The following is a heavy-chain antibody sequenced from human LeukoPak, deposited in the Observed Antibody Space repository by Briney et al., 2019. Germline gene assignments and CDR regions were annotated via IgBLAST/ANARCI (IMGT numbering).Heavy chain of an antibody. J-gene: IGHJ4*02. D-gene: IGHD6-19*01. CDR1: GFTFDDYG. V-gene: IGHV3-20*04. Sequence: GGSLRLSCEGSGFTFDDYGISWVRHVPGKGLQWVSGINWNGAATGHGDSVKGRFTVSRDNAKNSLYLQMNSLRAEDTALYYCARVSDISVAAYFDYWGQGALVTVSS. CDR3: ARVSDISVAAYFDY. CDR2: INWNGAAT.